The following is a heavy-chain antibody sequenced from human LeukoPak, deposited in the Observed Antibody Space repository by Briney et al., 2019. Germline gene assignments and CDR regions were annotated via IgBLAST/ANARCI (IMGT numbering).Heavy chain of an antibody. J-gene: IGHJ6*03. Sequence: ASVKVSCKASGYTFTSYYMHWVRQAPGQGLEWMGIINPSGGSTSYAQKFQGRVTMTKDMSTSTVYMELSSLRSEDTDVYYCARDGGSSSWYQYSYYYYYMDVWGKGTTVTVSS. V-gene: IGHV1-46*01. D-gene: IGHD6-13*01. CDR1: GYTFTSYY. CDR3: ARDGGSSSWYQYSYYYYYMDV. CDR2: INPSGGST.